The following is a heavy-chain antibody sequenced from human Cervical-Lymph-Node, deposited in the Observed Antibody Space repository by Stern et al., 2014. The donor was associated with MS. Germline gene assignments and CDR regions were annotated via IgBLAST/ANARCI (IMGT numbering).Heavy chain of an antibody. V-gene: IGHV1-2*02. CDR2: ISTDTGGA. D-gene: IGHD1-26*01. CDR3: ARDRGSHSDY. CDR1: GYSFTAYF. J-gene: IGHJ4*02. Sequence: QVQLVQSGAEVKKPGASVKVSCKASGYSFTAYFIHWVRQAPGQGLEWMGWISTDTGGANYAQRFQGRVTMTRDTSISTTYMELSRLRSDDTAVYYCARDRGSHSDYWGQGTLVTVSS.